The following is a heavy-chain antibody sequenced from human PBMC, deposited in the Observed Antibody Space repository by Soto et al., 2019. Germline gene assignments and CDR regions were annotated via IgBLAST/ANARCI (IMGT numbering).Heavy chain of an antibody. CDR1: GGTFSSYA. CDR2: IIPIFGTA. D-gene: IGHD3-10*01. Sequence: ASVKVSCKASGGTFSSYAISWVRQAPGQGLEWMGGIIPIFGTANYAQKFQGRVTITADESTSTAYMELSSLRSEDTAVYYCARQGSVSYYYGSGSRYPFEGWGQGTLVTVSS. J-gene: IGHJ4*02. CDR3: ARQGSVSYYYGSGSRYPFEG. V-gene: IGHV1-69*13.